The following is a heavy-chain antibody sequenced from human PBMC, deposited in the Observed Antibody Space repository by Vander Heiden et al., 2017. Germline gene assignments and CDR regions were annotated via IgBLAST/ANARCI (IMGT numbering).Heavy chain of an antibody. D-gene: IGHD1-26*01. J-gene: IGHJ2*01. Sequence: EEQLVQSGSEVKKPGESLRISCTGSGYSFSSQWIAWVRQMPGTGLEWMGIIFPGDSDTRYSPSFEGHVTISADKSVDTAYLQWSSLEASDTAIYYCARHWLGRPFWFFDLWGRGTLVTVSS. CDR3: ARHWLGRPFWFFDL. CDR2: IFPGDSDT. CDR1: GYSFSSQW. V-gene: IGHV5-51*01.